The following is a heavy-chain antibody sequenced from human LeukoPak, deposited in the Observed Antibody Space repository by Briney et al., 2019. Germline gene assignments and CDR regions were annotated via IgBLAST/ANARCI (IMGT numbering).Heavy chain of an antibody. V-gene: IGHV1-46*01. CDR1: GYTFTSYY. Sequence: ASVKVSCKASGYTFTSYYMHWVRQAPGQGLEWMGIINPSGGSTSYAQKFQGRVTMTRDMSTSTVYMELSSLRSEDTAVYYCARYPTPSIAATFPAYYFDYWGQGTLVTVSS. CDR3: ARYPTPSIAATFPAYYFDY. J-gene: IGHJ4*02. CDR2: INPSGGST. D-gene: IGHD6-6*01.